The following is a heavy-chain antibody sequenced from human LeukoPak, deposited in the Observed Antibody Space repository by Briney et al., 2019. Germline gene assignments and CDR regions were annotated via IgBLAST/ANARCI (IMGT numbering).Heavy chain of an antibody. J-gene: IGHJ4*02. Sequence: PSETLSLTCTVSDGSISSSSYYWGWIRQPPGKGLEWIGSGYYSGSTYYNPSLKSRVIISVDTSKNQVSLKLSSVTAADTAVYYCARTRGIVAVFDYWGQGTLVTVSS. CDR1: DGSISSSSYY. CDR2: GYYSGST. V-gene: IGHV4-39*07. D-gene: IGHD1-26*01. CDR3: ARTRGIVAVFDY.